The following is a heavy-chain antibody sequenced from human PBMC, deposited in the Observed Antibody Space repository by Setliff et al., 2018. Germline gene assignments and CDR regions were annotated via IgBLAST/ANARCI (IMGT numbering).Heavy chain of an antibody. CDR1: GFNFSIYT. V-gene: IGHV3-23*01. CDR2: IPSTGSRT. Sequence: GGSLRLSCAASGFNFSIYTMTWVRQAPGKGLEWVSSIPSTGSRTDYADSVQGRFIVSRDNSKNTLYLEMNTLRTDDTAVYYCAKERRIYSYAIDYWGQGTLVTVS. CDR3: AKERRIYSYAIDY. J-gene: IGHJ4*02. D-gene: IGHD5-18*01.